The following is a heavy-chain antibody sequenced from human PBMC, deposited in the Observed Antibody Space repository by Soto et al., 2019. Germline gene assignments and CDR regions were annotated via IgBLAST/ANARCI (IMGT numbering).Heavy chain of an antibody. CDR1: GFTFSSHS. J-gene: IGHJ6*02. Sequence: LRLSCEASGFTFSSHSMNWVRQAPGKGLEWVSSISSVDNYIYYADSVKGRFTISRDNAKNSLFLQMDSLRAEDTAVYYCARSRYCSSTSCFTFTTHYYYFGMDVWGQGTTVTAP. CDR3: ARSRYCSSTSCFTFTTHYYYFGMDV. CDR2: ISSVDNYI. V-gene: IGHV3-21*06. D-gene: IGHD2-2*02.